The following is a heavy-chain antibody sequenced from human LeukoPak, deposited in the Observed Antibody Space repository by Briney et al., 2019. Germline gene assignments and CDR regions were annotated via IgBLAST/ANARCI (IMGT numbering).Heavy chain of an antibody. CDR3: ARVRYSSGWSHAFDI. D-gene: IGHD6-19*01. CDR2: MSASGGST. J-gene: IGHJ3*02. CDR1: GFTFSSYA. V-gene: IGHV3-23*01. Sequence: PGGSLRLSCAASGFTFSSYAMSWVRQAPGKGLEWVSAMSASGGSTYSADSVKGRFTISRDNSKNTLYLQMNSLRAEDTAVYYCARVRYSSGWSHAFDIWGQGTMVTVSS.